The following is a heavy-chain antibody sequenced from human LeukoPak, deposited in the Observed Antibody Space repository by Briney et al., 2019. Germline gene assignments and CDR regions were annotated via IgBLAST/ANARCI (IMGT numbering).Heavy chain of an antibody. CDR2: IYPGDSDT. CDR3: ARQVSIFGVADLGSYFNY. Sequence: GESLKISCKGSGYSFTSYWIGWVRQMPGKGLEWMGIIYPGDSDTRYSPSFQGQVTISADKPISTAYLQWSSLKASDTAMYYCARQVSIFGVADLGSYFNYWGQGTLVTVSS. CDR1: GYSFTSYW. V-gene: IGHV5-51*01. D-gene: IGHD3-3*01. J-gene: IGHJ4*02.